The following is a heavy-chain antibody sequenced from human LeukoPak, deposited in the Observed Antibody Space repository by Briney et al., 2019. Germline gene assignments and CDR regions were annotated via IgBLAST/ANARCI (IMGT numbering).Heavy chain of an antibody. J-gene: IGHJ6*03. D-gene: IGHD2-2*02. CDR1: GFTFSSYA. V-gene: IGHV3-23*01. CDR2: ISGSGGST. Sequence: GSLKLSCAASGFTFSSYAMSWVRQAPGKGLEWVSAISGSGGSTYYADSVKGRFTISRDNSKNTLYLQMNSLRAEDTAVYYCAKEGGYIVVVPAAIWDYMDVWGKGTTVTVSS. CDR3: AKEGGYIVVVPAAIWDYMDV.